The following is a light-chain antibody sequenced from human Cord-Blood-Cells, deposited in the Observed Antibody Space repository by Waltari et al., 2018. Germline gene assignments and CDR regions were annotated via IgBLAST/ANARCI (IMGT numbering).Light chain of an antibody. V-gene: IGLV7-43*01. J-gene: IGLJ2*01. CDR3: LLYYGGAQLV. Sequence: QPVVTQEPSLTVSPGGTVPLTCASSTGAVPSGYYPNWVQHKPGQAPRALIYSTSKKPSWPPGRSSGSLRGSEAVMTLSGVQPEDEAEYYCLLYYGGAQLVFGGGTKLTVL. CDR1: TGAVPSGYY. CDR2: STS.